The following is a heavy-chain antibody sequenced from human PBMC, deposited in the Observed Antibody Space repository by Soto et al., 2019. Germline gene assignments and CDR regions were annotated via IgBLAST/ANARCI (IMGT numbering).Heavy chain of an antibody. CDR1: GYNFANYW. CDR2: IFPGDSDT. CDR3: AAGYTTCPDAFDI. V-gene: IGHV5-51*01. J-gene: IGHJ3*02. Sequence: GESLKISCKGSGYNFANYWIGWVRQMPGKGLEWMGMIFPGDSDTKNSPSLQGQITMSVDKSDSSAYLQWRSLKASDTAMYYCAAGYTTCPDAFDIWRQGTTVTVSS. D-gene: IGHD6-13*01.